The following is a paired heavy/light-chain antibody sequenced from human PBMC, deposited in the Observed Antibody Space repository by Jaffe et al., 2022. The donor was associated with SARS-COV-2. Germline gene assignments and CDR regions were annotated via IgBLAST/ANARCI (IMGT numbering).Light chain of an antibody. CDR1: QGISNY. J-gene: IGKJ2*01. Sequence: DIQMTQSPSSLSASVGDRVTITCRASQGISNYLAWFQQKPGKAPKSLIYAASVLQSGVPSKFSGSGSGTDFTLTISSLQPEDFATYYCQQYNNFPYTFGQGTMMDIK. CDR3: QQYNNFPYT. V-gene: IGKV1-16*02. CDR2: AAS.
Heavy chain of an antibody. J-gene: IGHJ4*02. V-gene: IGHV1-69*01. D-gene: IGHD2-21*02. CDR3: ARSSVVTPGYVDY. Sequence: QVQLVQSGAEVKAPGSSVKVSCKASGGTFSSYGISWVRQAPGQGLEWMGGIIPSFGRTNYAQKFQGRVTIIADESTSTVYMELSSLRSEDTALYYCARSSVVTPGYVDYWGQGTLVTVSS. CDR2: IIPSFGRT. CDR1: GGTFSSYG.